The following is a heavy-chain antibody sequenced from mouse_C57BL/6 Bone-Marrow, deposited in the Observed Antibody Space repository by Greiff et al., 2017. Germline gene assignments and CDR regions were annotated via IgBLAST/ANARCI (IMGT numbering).Heavy chain of an antibody. J-gene: IGHJ2*01. V-gene: IGHV1-7*01. CDR2: INPSSGYT. CDR1: GYTFTSYW. Sequence: VKLLESGAELAKPGASVKLSCKASGYTFTSYWMHWVKQRPGQGLEWIGYINPSSGYTKYNQKFKDKATLTADKYSSTAYMQLSSLTSEDSAVYYDERLSYWGQGTTLTVSS. CDR3: ERLSY.